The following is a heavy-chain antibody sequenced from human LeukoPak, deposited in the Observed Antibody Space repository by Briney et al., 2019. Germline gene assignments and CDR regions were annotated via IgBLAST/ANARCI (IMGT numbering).Heavy chain of an antibody. J-gene: IGHJ4*02. Sequence: GASVKVSCKASGYTFTNYYIHWGRRAPGQGLEWMGTISPLNSMTTHEQKFQGRVTMTRDLSTSTVHMGLSSLRSEDTAIYYCARDLMEKATVALEYWGQGTLLTVSS. CDR1: GYTFTNYY. V-gene: IGHV1-46*01. CDR3: ARDLMEKATVALEY. CDR2: ISPLNSMT. D-gene: IGHD5-24*01.